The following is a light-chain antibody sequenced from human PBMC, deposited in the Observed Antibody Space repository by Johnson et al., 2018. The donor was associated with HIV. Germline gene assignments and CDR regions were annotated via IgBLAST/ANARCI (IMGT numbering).Light chain of an antibody. CDR3: GTWDSSLISNV. CDR1: TSNIENNY. V-gene: IGLV1-51*02. J-gene: IGLJ1*01. CDR2: ENN. Sequence: QSVLTQPPSVSAAPGQKVTISCSGSTSNIENNYVSWYQQLPGRAPKLLIYENNKRPSGIPDRFSGSKSGTSATLGITGLQTGDEADYYCGTWDSSLISNVFGPGTKVTVL.